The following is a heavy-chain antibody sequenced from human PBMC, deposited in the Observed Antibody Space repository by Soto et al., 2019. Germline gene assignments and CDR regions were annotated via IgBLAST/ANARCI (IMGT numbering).Heavy chain of an antibody. CDR2: LIGSGGST. V-gene: IGHV3-23*01. J-gene: IGHJ6*02. Sequence: EVQLLEAGGGLVQPGGSQRLSCAASGFTFSSYAMTWVRQAPWKGLEWVSTLIGSGGSTYYAASVKGRFTISRDNSKDTLYLEMNSLRGEDTAVYFCAKQQGPGPPYYYAMDVWGQGTAVTVSS. CDR1: GFTFSSYA. CDR3: AKQQGPGPPYYYAMDV.